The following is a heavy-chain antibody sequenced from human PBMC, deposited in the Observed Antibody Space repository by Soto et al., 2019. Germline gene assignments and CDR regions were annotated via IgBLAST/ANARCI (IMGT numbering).Heavy chain of an antibody. D-gene: IGHD3-22*01. CDR2: IWYDGSNK. J-gene: IGHJ5*02. V-gene: IGHV3-33*06. CDR3: AKDLGYYYDSSGYYGWFDP. CDR1: GFTFSSYG. Sequence: GGSLRLSCAASGFTFSSYGMHWVRQAPGKGLEWVAVIWYDGSNKYYADSVKGRFTISRDNSKSTLYLQMNSLRAEDTAVYYCAKDLGYYYDSSGYYGWFDPWGQGTLVTVSS.